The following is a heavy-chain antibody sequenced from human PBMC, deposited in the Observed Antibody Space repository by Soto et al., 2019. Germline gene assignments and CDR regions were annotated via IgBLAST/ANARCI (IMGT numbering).Heavy chain of an antibody. Sequence: SETLSLTCAVYGGSFSGYYWSWIRQPPGKGLEWIGEINHSGSTNYNPSLKSRVTISVDTSKNQFSLKLSSVTAADTAVYYCARGYYYDSSGYYPLNYFDYWGQGTLVTVSS. CDR1: GGSFSGYY. V-gene: IGHV4-34*01. CDR2: INHSGST. CDR3: ARGYYYDSSGYYPLNYFDY. D-gene: IGHD3-22*01. J-gene: IGHJ4*02.